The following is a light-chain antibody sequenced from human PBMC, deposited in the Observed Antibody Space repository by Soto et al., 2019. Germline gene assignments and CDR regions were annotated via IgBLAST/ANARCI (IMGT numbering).Light chain of an antibody. CDR2: GAS. V-gene: IGKV3-20*01. CDR3: QQDASSPLT. CDR1: QNVGRNY. Sequence: ETVLTQSPGTLSLSPGERATLSFRASQNVGRNYVVWYQQKPGQAPRVLIYGASSSATGIPARFSGSGSGTDFTLTISRLEPEDVAVYYCQQDASSPLTFGGGTKVEVK. J-gene: IGKJ4*01.